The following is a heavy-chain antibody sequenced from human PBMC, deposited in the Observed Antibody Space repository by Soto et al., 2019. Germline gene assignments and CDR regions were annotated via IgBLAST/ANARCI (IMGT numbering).Heavy chain of an antibody. Sequence: QPGGSLRLSCAASGFTFSSYDMNWVRQAPGKGLEWVSAIGVYANTYYADSVKGRFTISRDDSRNTVHLQLNSLRVDDTAVYYCAKESTVGSPGDYFDSWGPGTLVTVSS. D-gene: IGHD1-26*01. CDR2: IGVYANT. J-gene: IGHJ4*02. CDR3: AKESTVGSPGDYFDS. CDR1: GFTFSSYD. V-gene: IGHV3-23*01.